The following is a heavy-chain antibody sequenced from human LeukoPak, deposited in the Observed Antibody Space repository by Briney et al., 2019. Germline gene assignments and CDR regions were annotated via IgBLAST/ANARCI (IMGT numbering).Heavy chain of an antibody. CDR3: AKDFSTYGSNDFDC. D-gene: IGHD4/OR15-4a*01. CDR2: ISGSGDST. V-gene: IGHV3-23*01. J-gene: IGHJ4*02. Sequence: PGGSLRLSCAASGFTFTIYAMTWVRQAPGKGLEWVSTISGSGDSTYYADSVKGRFTISRDNSKNTLFLQVNSLRAEDTAVYYCAKDFSTYGSNDFDCWGQGTLVTVSS. CDR1: GFTFTIYA.